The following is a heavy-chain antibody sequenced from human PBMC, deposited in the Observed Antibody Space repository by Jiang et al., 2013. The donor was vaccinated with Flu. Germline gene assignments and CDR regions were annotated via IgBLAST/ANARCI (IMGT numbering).Heavy chain of an antibody. V-gene: IGHV4-34*01. J-gene: IGHJ5*02. Sequence: LLKPSETLSLTCAVYGGSFSGSYWTWIRQSPGKGLEWIGKISHSGSTNYSPSLNSRVTISVDTSKNRFSLRLRSVTAADTAVYYCARGLQWSRWFDPWGQGTLVTVSS. CDR2: ISHSGST. CDR3: ARGLQWSRWFDP. D-gene: IGHD3-3*01. CDR1: GGSFSGSY.